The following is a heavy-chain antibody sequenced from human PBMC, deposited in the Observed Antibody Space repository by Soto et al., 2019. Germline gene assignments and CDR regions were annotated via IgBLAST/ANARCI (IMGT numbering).Heavy chain of an antibody. V-gene: IGHV3-9*01. CDR3: AKGNYDFWSGTKTYFDY. Sequence: PGGSLRLSCAASGFTFDDYAMHWVRQAPGKGLEWVSGISWNSGSIGYADSVKGRFTISRDNAKNSLYLQMNSLRAEDTALYYCAKGNYDFWSGTKTYFDYWGQGTLVTVSS. CDR2: ISWNSGSI. CDR1: GFTFDDYA. J-gene: IGHJ4*02. D-gene: IGHD3-3*01.